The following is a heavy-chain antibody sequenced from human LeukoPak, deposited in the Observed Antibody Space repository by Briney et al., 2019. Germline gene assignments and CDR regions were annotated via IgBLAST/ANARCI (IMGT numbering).Heavy chain of an antibody. Sequence: PGGSLRLSCAASGFTFSDNFMSWIRQAPGKGLEWLAYISGSGSTIYYADSVKGRFTISRDNAKNSLYLQMNSLRAEDTAVYYCAKGAGGWVWFGESTKTGSFDYWGQGTLVTVSS. CDR3: AKGAGGWVWFGESTKTGSFDY. D-gene: IGHD3-10*01. CDR1: GFTFSDNF. CDR2: ISGSGSTI. V-gene: IGHV3-11*04. J-gene: IGHJ4*02.